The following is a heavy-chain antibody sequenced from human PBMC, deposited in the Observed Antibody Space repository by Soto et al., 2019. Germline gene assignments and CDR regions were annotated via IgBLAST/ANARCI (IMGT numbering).Heavy chain of an antibody. V-gene: IGHV3-33*01. CDR2: IWYDGSNK. CDR1: GFTFSSYG. J-gene: IGHJ4*02. CDR3: ARDRMGTRHQHYFDC. Sequence: QVQLVESGEGVVQPGRSLRLCYAASGFTFSSYGMHWVRQAPGKGLEWVAVIWYDGSNKYYADSVKGRFTISRDNSKNTLYLQMNSLRAEDTAVYYCARDRMGTRHQHYFDCWGQGTLVTVSS. D-gene: IGHD2-2*01.